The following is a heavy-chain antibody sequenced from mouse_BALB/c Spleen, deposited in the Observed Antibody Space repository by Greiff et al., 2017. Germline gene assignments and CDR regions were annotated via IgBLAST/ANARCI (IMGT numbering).Heavy chain of an antibody. J-gene: IGHJ4*01. Sequence: VQLQQSGAELVKPGASVKLSCTASGFNIKDTYMHWVKQRPEQGLEWIGRIDPANGNTKYDPKFQGKATITADTSSNTAYLQLSSLTSEDTAVYYCARLRVRDYAMDYWGQGTSGTVSS. CDR1: GFNIKDTY. V-gene: IGHV14-3*02. D-gene: IGHD1-2*01. CDR3: ARLRVRDYAMDY. CDR2: IDPANGNT.